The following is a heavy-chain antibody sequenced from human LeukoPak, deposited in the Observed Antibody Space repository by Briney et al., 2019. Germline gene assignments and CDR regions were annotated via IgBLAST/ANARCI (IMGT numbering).Heavy chain of an antibody. J-gene: IGHJ4*02. Sequence: GGSLRLSCAASGFTFSSYAMSWVRQVPGKGLEWMGLIYPGDSDTRYSPSFQGQVTFSVDKSISTAYLQWSSLKASDTAMYYCARFGLTSSLDYWGQGTLVTVSS. V-gene: IGHV5-51*01. CDR1: GFTFSSYA. CDR3: ARFGLTSSLDY. D-gene: IGHD6-13*01. CDR2: IYPGDSDT.